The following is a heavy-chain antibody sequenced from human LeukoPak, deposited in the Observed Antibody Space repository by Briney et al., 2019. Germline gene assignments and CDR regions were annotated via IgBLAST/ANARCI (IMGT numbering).Heavy chain of an antibody. CDR3: ARGGAAGSEIDY. Sequence: GGSLRLSCAASGFTFSSSAMSWVRQAPGKGLEWVSAISGSGDSTYYADSVKGRFTISRDNSKNTLFLQMNSLRAEDTAVYYCARGGAAGSEIDYWGQGTLVTVSS. D-gene: IGHD6-13*01. CDR2: ISGSGDST. J-gene: IGHJ4*02. V-gene: IGHV3-23*01. CDR1: GFTFSSSA.